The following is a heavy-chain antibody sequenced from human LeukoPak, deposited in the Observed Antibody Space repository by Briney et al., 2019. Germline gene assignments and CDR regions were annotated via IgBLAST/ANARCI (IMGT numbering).Heavy chain of an antibody. Sequence: PSETLSLTCSVSGYSITSGYYWGWIRQSPGRGLEWIGYIYYSGSTNYNPSLKSRVAISIDTSKNQFSLKLSSVTPADTAVYYCARGYCSSTSCYLGYYYYMDVWGKGTTVTVSS. CDR3: ARGYCSSTSCYLGYYYYMDV. V-gene: IGHV4-61*01. CDR1: GYSITSGYY. D-gene: IGHD2-2*01. J-gene: IGHJ6*03. CDR2: IYYSGST.